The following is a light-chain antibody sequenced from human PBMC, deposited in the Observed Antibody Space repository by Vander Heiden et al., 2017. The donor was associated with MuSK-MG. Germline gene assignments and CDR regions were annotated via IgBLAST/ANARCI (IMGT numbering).Light chain of an antibody. Sequence: QSALTQPRSVSGSPGQSVPFSCTGTSSDVGGYNFVSWYQQKSGKAPKLIIYDVTERPSGVPDRFSGSKSANTASLTISGLQADDEAHYYCCSYAGSYTFGVVFGGGTKLTVL. CDR2: DVT. J-gene: IGLJ2*01. CDR3: CSYAGSYTFGVV. CDR1: SSDVGGYNF. V-gene: IGLV2-11*01.